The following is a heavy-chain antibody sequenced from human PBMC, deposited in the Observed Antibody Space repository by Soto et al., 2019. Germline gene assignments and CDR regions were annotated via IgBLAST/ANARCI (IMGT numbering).Heavy chain of an antibody. CDR1: GYTFTGYY. CDR3: ARSTLDY. D-gene: IGHD2-15*01. Sequence: ASVKVSCKASGYTFTGYYMHWVRQAPGQGLEWMGWINPNTGGTDYAQKFQGRLTMTRNTSISTAYMELSSLRSEDTAVYYCARSTLDYWGLGALVTVSS. V-gene: IGHV1-2*02. J-gene: IGHJ4*02. CDR2: INPNTGGT.